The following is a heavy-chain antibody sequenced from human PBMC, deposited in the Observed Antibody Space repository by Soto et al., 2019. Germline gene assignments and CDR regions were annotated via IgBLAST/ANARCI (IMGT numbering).Heavy chain of an antibody. CDR2: IIPIFGTA. CDR1: GGTFSSYA. V-gene: IGHV1-69*06. CDR3: ARSADREGIALGIYYYYYGMDV. Sequence: SVKVSCKASGGTFSSYAISWVRQAPGQGLEWMGGIIPIFGTANYAQKFQGRVTITADKSTSTAYMELSSLRSEDTAVYYCARSADREGIALGIYYYYYGMDVWGQGTTVTAP. D-gene: IGHD6-13*01. J-gene: IGHJ6*02.